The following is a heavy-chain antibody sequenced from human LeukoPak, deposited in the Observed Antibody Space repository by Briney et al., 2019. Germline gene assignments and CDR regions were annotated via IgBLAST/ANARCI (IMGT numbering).Heavy chain of an antibody. J-gene: IGHJ4*02. CDR3: ARDYYDSSGYYYLPDY. V-gene: IGHV3-30*03. CDR2: ISYDGRKM. Sequence: GGSLRLSCVASGFTFSDYGIHWVRQAPGKGLEWVAVISYDGRKMKYADSVKGRFTISGDNSKDTLSLHMNTLRTEDTAVYYCARDYYDSSGYYYLPDYWGQGTLVTVSS. CDR1: GFTFSDYG. D-gene: IGHD3-22*01.